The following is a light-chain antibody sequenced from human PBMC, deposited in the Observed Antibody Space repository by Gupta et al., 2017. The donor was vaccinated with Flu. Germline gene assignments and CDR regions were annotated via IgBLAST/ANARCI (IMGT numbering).Light chain of an antibody. V-gene: IGLV3-25*03. CDR3: QSADSSGTYVV. CDR2: KDS. CDR1: ALPKQY. Sequence: GQTARITCSGDALPKQYAYWYQQKPGQAPVLVIYKDSERPSGIPERFSGSSSGTTVTLTISGVQAEDEADYYCQSADSSGTYVVFGGGTKLTVL. J-gene: IGLJ2*01.